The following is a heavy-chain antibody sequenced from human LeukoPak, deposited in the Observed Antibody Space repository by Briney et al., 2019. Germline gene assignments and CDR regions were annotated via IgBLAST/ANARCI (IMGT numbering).Heavy chain of an antibody. CDR3: ARDTTGLSWFDP. Sequence: SVKVSCKASGGTFSSYAISWVRQAPGQGLEWMGRIIPILGIANYAQKFQGRVTITADKSTSTAYMELSSLRSEDTAVYYCARDTTGLSWFDPWGQGTLVTVSS. D-gene: IGHD1-1*01. J-gene: IGHJ5*02. CDR1: GGTFSSYA. V-gene: IGHV1-69*04. CDR2: IIPILGIA.